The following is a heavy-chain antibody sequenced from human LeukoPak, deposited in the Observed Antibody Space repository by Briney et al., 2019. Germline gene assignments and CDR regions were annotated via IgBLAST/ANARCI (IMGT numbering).Heavy chain of an antibody. J-gene: IGHJ4*02. CDR2: ISSSGSTI. D-gene: IGHD5-18*01. Sequence: RGSLRLSCAPSGFTLSDYYMSWIRQAPGKGLGWVSYISSSGSTIYYADSVKGRFNIFRDNAKNSLYLQMNSLRAEDTAVYYCARDTRGYSYGEVDYWGQGTLVTVSS. CDR1: GFTLSDYY. V-gene: IGHV3-11*04. CDR3: ARDTRGYSYGEVDY.